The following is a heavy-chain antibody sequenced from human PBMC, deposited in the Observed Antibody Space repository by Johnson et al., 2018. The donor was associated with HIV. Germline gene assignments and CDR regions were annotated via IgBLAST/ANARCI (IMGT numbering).Heavy chain of an antibody. CDR1: GFTFSSYA. V-gene: IGHV3-30*04. J-gene: IGHJ3*02. CDR2: ISYDGSNK. D-gene: IGHD6-6*01. CDR3: ARDKGIAARPDAFDI. Sequence: HVQLAESGGGVVQPGRSLRLSCAASGFTFSSYAMHWVRQAPGKGLEWVAVISYDGSNKYYADSVKGRFTISRDNSKNTLYLQMNSLRAEDTAVYYCARDKGIAARPDAFDIWGQGTMVTVSS.